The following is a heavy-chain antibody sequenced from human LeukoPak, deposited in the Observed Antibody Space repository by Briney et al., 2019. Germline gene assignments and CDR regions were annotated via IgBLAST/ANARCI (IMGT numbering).Heavy chain of an antibody. CDR2: INHDGSET. J-gene: IGHJ4*02. Sequence: GGSLRLSCAASGFTFSKYWMSWVRQAPGKGLEWVANINHDGSETYYVDSVKGRFTSPRDNDKNSLFLQMISLRAEDTAVYYCAREGIYGSSSPPGYWGQGTLVTVSS. CDR1: GFTFSKYW. CDR3: AREGIYGSSSPPGY. V-gene: IGHV3-7*01. D-gene: IGHD6-6*01.